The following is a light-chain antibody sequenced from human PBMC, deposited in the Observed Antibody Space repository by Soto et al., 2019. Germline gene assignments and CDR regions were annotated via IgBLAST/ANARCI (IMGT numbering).Light chain of an antibody. V-gene: IGLV2-14*01. Sequence: QSALTQPASVSGSPGQSITISCTGTSSDFGGYNYVSWYQQHPGKAPKLMIYDVSNRPSGVSNRFSGSKSANTASLTVSGLQAEDEADYYCSSYTISSTVVFGGGTKVTVL. CDR3: SSYTISSTVV. CDR2: DVS. J-gene: IGLJ2*01. CDR1: SSDFGGYNY.